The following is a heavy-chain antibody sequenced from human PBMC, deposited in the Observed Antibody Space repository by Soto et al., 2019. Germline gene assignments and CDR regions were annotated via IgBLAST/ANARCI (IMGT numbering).Heavy chain of an antibody. CDR1: GGSISSGGYS. V-gene: IGHV4-30-2*01. CDR2: IYHSGST. J-gene: IGHJ4*02. Sequence: ASETLSLTCAVSGGSISSGGYSWSWIRQPPGKGLEWIGYIYHSGSTYYNPSLKSRVTISVDRSKNQFSLKLSSVTAADTAVYYCARDYLVVPHRVIDYWGQGTLVTVSS. D-gene: IGHD2-2*01. CDR3: ARDYLVVPHRVIDY.